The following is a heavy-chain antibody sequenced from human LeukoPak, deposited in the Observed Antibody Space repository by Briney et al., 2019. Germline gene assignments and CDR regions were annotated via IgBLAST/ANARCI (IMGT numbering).Heavy chain of an antibody. CDR1: VYTFTGYY. D-gene: IGHD4-17*01. V-gene: IGHV1-2*02. CDR3: ARGRGHDYGDSHRRNAFDI. Sequence: ASVKVSCKPSVYTFTGYYMHWVRQAPGQGLEWMGWINPNSGGTNYAQKFQGGVTMTRDTSISTAYMELSRLRSDDTAVYYCARGRGHDYGDSHRRNAFDIWGQGTMVTVSS. J-gene: IGHJ3*02. CDR2: INPNSGGT.